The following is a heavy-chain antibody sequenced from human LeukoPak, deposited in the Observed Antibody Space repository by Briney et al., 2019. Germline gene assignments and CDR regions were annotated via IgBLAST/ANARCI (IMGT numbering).Heavy chain of an antibody. V-gene: IGHV1-18*01. CDR1: GYTFTSYG. Sequence: ASVKVSCKASGYTFTSYGISWVRQAPGQGLEWMRWISAYNGNTNYAQKLQGRVTMTTDTSTSTAYMELRSLRSDDTAVYYCARLMITFGGVIVQNWFDPWGQGTLVTVPS. D-gene: IGHD3-16*02. CDR3: ARLMITFGGVIVQNWFDP. CDR2: ISAYNGNT. J-gene: IGHJ5*02.